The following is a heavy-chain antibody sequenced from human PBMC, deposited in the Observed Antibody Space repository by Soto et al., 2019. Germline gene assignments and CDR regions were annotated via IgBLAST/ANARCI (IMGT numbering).Heavy chain of an antibody. CDR3: ARRGRGGSRDAFDV. Sequence: GESLEISCKAFGYNCTTFWLNLVRQAPGKGLGWLGRFDPTGSFTNDNPPFEGRVTISVDRSISTAYLQLNSLQAADTAIYYCARRGRGGSRDAFDVWGQGTTVTVSS. D-gene: IGHD2-15*01. CDR2: FDPTGSFT. CDR1: GYNCTTFW. J-gene: IGHJ3*01. V-gene: IGHV5-10-1*01.